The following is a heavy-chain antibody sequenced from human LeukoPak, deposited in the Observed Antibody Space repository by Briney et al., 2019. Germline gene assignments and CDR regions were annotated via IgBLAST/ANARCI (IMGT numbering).Heavy chain of an antibody. D-gene: IGHD3-10*01. J-gene: IGHJ6*03. V-gene: IGHV4-4*09. CDR3: ARAEWAWFGEQANYYYYMDV. CDR1: GGSISSYY. Sequence: PSETLSLTCTVSGGSISSYYWSWIRQPPGKGLEWIGYIYTSGSTNYNPSLKSRVTISVDTSKNQFSLKLSSVTAADTAVYYCARAEWAWFGEQANYYYYMDVWGKGTTVTVSS. CDR2: IYTSGST.